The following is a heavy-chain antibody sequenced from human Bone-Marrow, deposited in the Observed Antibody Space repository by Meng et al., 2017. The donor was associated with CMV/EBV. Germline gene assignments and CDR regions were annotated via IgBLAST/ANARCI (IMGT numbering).Heavy chain of an antibody. CDR1: GYTFTGYY. CDR3: ARTRVEYSSSSSSNYYYYGMDV. D-gene: IGHD6-6*01. J-gene: IGHJ6*02. V-gene: IGHV1-2*02. Sequence: ASVKVSCKASGYTFTGYYMHWVRQAPGQGLEWMGWINPNSGGTNYAQKFQGRVTMTRDTSISTAYMELSRLRSDDTAVYYCARTRVEYSSSSSSNYYYYGMDVWGRGSTATVSS. CDR2: INPNSGGT.